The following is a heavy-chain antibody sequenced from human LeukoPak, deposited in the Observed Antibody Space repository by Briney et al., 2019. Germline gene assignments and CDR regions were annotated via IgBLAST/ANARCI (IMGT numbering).Heavy chain of an antibody. V-gene: IGHV1-69*13. J-gene: IGHJ4*02. D-gene: IGHD3-3*01. CDR2: IIPIFGTG. CDR1: GGTFSSYA. CDR3: ARDPEAQYYDFWSGYFDY. Sequence: SVKVSCKASGGTFSSYAISWVRQAPGQGLEWMGGIIPIFGTGNYAQKFQGRVTITADECTSTAYMELSSLRSEDTAVYYCARDPEAQYYDFWSGYFDYWGQGTLVTVSS.